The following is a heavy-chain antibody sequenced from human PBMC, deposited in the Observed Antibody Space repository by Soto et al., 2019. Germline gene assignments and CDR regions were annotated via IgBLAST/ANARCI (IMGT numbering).Heavy chain of an antibody. CDR1: GFTFSTYA. CDR3: ASDRSLGSNWYYYLES. D-gene: IGHD3-16*01. Sequence: PVGSLRLSCAASGFTFSTYAMNWVRQSPGRGLEWVSYISSSSSAIDYADSVKGRFTVSRDNAKNSLYLQMNSLRDEDTAVYYCASDRSLGSNWYYYLESWGQGTLVTVSS. J-gene: IGHJ4*02. CDR2: ISSSSSAI. V-gene: IGHV3-48*02.